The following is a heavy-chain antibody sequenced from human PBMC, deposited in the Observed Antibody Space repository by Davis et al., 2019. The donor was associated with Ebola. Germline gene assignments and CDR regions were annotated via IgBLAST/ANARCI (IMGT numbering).Heavy chain of an antibody. Sequence: ASVNVSCKASVYTFTSYGISWVRQAPGQGLEWMGWISAYNGNTNYAQKLQGRVTMTTDTSTSTAYMELRSLRSDDTAVYYCARLAGRYYYYGMDVWGQGTTVTVSS. J-gene: IGHJ6*02. V-gene: IGHV1-18*01. CDR1: VYTFTSYG. CDR2: ISAYNGNT. CDR3: ARLAGRYYYYGMDV.